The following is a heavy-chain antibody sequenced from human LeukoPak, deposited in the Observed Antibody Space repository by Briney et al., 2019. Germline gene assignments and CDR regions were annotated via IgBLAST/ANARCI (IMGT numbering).Heavy chain of an antibody. CDR2: IYSGGST. D-gene: IGHD3-16*01. CDR1: GFTVSNNY. J-gene: IGHJ4*02. V-gene: IGHV3-53*01. CDR3: ARDSWDYV. Sequence: GGSLRLSCAASGFTVSNNYMSWVRQVPGKGLEWVSVIYSGGSTFYADSVKGRLTISRDNSKNTLYLQMNSLRAEDTAVYYCARDSWDYVGGQGTLVTVSS.